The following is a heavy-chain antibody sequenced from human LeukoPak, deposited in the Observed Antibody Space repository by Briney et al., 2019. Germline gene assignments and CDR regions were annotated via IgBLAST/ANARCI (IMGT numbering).Heavy chain of an antibody. CDR2: IYSSGSA. Sequence: SETLSLTCTVSGASINNNFWTWLPQPPGKGLEWIGYIYSSGSANYNPSLKSRVIISGDTSKNQISQNLTSVTAAHTAVYFWARHRDYYDTWGHGILVTVSS. J-gene: IGHJ4*01. V-gene: IGHV4-59*08. CDR1: GASINNNF. CDR3: ARHRDYYDT. D-gene: IGHD3-22*01.